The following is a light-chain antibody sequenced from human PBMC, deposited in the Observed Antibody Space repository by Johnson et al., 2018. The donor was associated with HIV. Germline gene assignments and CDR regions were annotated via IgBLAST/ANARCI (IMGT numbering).Light chain of an antibody. CDR1: SSNIGTNY. CDR3: GTWDTSLSAYV. Sequence: QSVLTQPPSVSAATGQKVTISCSGSSSNIGTNYVSWYQKLPGTAPKLLMFENNQRPSGIPDRFSGSKSGTSATLGITGLQTGDEADYYCGTWDTSLSAYVFGTGTKVTAL. J-gene: IGLJ1*01. CDR2: ENN. V-gene: IGLV1-51*02.